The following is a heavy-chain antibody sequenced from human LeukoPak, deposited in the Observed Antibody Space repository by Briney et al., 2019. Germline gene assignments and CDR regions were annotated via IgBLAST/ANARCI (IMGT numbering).Heavy chain of an antibody. D-gene: IGHD2-21*02. CDR1: GGSINNYY. CDR2: IFYSGST. V-gene: IGHV4-59*01. J-gene: IGHJ3*02. Sequence: SETLSLTCSVSGGSINNYYWSWIRQPPGRGLEWIGHIFYSGSTNYNPSLKSRVTISLVMSKNQISLKLSSVTTADTAMYYCARTDDAFHIWGHGTTVTVSS. CDR3: ARTDDAFHI.